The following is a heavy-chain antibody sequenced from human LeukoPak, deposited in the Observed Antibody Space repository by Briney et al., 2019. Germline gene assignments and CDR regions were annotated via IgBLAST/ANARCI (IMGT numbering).Heavy chain of an antibody. CDR1: GFTFSSYS. Sequence: PGGSLRLSCAASGFTFSSYSMNWVRQAPGKGLEWLSSISTSSSYIYYADSVKGRFTISRDNAKNSLYLQMNSLRVEDTAMYYCARDGLRRPPTPYCGGDCPLDYWGQGTLVSVSS. D-gene: IGHD2-21*02. CDR3: ARDGLRRPPTPYCGGDCPLDY. CDR2: ISTSSSYI. V-gene: IGHV3-21*04. J-gene: IGHJ4*02.